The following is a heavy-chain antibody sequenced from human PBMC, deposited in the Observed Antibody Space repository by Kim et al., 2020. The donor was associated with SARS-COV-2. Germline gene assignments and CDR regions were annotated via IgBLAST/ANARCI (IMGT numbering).Heavy chain of an antibody. CDR1: GFTFSDYY. J-gene: IGHJ6*02. V-gene: IGHV3-11*01. CDR3: AREGYYYGSGSYYNVTHSYYYYGMDV. CDR2: ISSSGSTI. D-gene: IGHD3-10*01. Sequence: GGSLRLSCAASGFTFSDYYMSWIRQAPGKGLEWVSYISSSGSTIYYADSVKGRFTISRDNAKNSLYLQMNSLRAEDTAVYYCAREGYYYGSGSYYNVTHSYYYYGMDVWGQGTTVTVSS.